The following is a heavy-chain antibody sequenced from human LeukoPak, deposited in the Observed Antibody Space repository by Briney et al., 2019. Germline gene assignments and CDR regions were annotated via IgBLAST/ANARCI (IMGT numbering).Heavy chain of an antibody. J-gene: IGHJ4*02. D-gene: IGHD5-18*01. CDR1: AYSFTSYW. CDR2: IEPSDYET. V-gene: IGHV5-51*01. Sequence: GESLKISCKASAYSFTSYWIGWVRQRPGKGLEWMWIIEPSDYETRYTPASKGQVTISVDKSLTTAYLQWSSLKASYTAMYFCARQTAMGRSGDYWGQGTLVTVSS. CDR3: ARQTAMGRSGDY.